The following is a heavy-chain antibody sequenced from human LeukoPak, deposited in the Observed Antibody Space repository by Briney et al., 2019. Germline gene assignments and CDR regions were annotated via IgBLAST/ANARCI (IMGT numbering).Heavy chain of an antibody. CDR1: GFTFSSYG. CDR3: AKSRYYYGSGNYYSINY. D-gene: IGHD3-10*01. V-gene: IGHV3-30*02. CDR2: IRYDGSNK. J-gene: IGHJ4*02. Sequence: GGSLRLSCAESGFTFSSYGMHWVRQAPGKGLEWGAFIRYDGSNKYYADSVKGRFTISRDNSKNTLYLQMNSLRAEDTAVYYCAKSRYYYGSGNYYSINYWGQGTLVTVSS.